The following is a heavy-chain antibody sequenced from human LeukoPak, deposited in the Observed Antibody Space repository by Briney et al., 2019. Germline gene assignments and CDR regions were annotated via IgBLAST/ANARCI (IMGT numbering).Heavy chain of an antibody. V-gene: IGHV4-39*07. CDR3: ARDRSSYAKGHYDY. CDR2: IYYSGST. D-gene: IGHD6-6*01. J-gene: IGHJ4*01. CDR1: GGSISSSSYY. Sequence: PSETLSLTCTVSGGSISSSSYYWGWIRQPPGKGLEWIGSIYYSGSTYYNPSLKSRVTISVDTSKNQFSLKVTSVTAADTAVYYCARDRSSYAKGHYDYWGQGTLVTVSS.